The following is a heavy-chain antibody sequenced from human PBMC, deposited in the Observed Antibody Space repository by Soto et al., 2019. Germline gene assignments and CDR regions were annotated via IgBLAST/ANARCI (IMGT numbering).Heavy chain of an antibody. CDR1: GFTFSNYA. J-gene: IGHJ4*02. Sequence: TGGSLRLSCAAPGFTFSNYAMHWVRQAPGKGLEYVSAINSHGDSTYYANSVKGRFTISRDNSKNTLYLQMGSLRTEDMAVYYCARRDGYNFDYWGQGTLVTVSS. V-gene: IGHV3-64*01. D-gene: IGHD5-12*01. CDR3: ARRDGYNFDY. CDR2: INSHGDST.